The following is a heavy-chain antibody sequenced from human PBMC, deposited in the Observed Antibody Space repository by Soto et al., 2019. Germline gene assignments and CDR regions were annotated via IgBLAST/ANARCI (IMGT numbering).Heavy chain of an antibody. CDR2: IIPILGIA. CDR1: GGTFSSYT. J-gene: IGHJ5*02. D-gene: IGHD5-12*01. V-gene: IGHV1-69*08. CDR3: ARERGSGYHGDWFEP. Sequence: QVQLVQSGAEVKKPGSSVKVSCKASGGTFSSYTISWVRQAPGQGLEWMGRIIPILGIANYAQKFQGRVTITADQSTSTAYMELSSLRSEDTAVSYCARERGSGYHGDWFEPGGQGTLVTVSS.